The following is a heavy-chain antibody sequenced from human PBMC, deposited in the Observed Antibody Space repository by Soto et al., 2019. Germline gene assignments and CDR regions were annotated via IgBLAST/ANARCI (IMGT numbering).Heavy chain of an antibody. CDR2: ISYDGSNK. J-gene: IGHJ6*02. V-gene: IGHV3-30*18. CDR3: AKDPDEQWLVYYYYGMDV. CDR1: GFSFTSYG. D-gene: IGHD6-19*01. Sequence: GGSLRLSCVASGFSFTSYGMHWVRQAPGKGLEWVAVISYDGSNKYYADSVKGRFTISRDNSMNTLYLQMNSLRAGDTAVYYCAKDPDEQWLVYYYYGMDVWGQGTTVTVSS.